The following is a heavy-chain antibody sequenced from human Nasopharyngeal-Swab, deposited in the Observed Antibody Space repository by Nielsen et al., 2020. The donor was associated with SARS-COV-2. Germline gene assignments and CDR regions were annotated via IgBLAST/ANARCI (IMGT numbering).Heavy chain of an antibody. V-gene: IGHV3-30*18. J-gene: IGHJ4*02. Sequence: GGSLRLSCAASGFTFSSYGMHWVRQAPGKGLEWVAVISYDGSNKYYADSVKGRFTISRDNSKNPLYLQMNSLRAEDTAVYYCAKDTSGWFLDYWGQGTLVTVSS. CDR3: AKDTSGWFLDY. D-gene: IGHD6-19*01. CDR2: ISYDGSNK. CDR1: GFTFSSYG.